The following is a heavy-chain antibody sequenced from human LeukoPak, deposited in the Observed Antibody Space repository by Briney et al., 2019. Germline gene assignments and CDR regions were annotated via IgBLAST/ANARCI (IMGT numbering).Heavy chain of an antibody. V-gene: IGHV4-34*01. CDR3: ARGPGLEPTDY. CDR2: INHSGST. Sequence: GSLRLSCAASGFTFSSYWMSWIRQPPGKGLEWIGEINHSGSTNYNPSLKSRVTISVDTSKNQFSLKLSSVTAADTAVYYCARGPGLEPTDYWGQGTLVTVSS. CDR1: GFTFSSYW. D-gene: IGHD1-1*01. J-gene: IGHJ4*02.